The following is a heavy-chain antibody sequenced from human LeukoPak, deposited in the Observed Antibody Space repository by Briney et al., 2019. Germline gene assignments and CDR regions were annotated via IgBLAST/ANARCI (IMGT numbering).Heavy chain of an antibody. CDR3: ATRYCSSTSCYPKYYYYYGMDV. CDR2: IIPIFGTA. D-gene: IGHD2-2*01. V-gene: IGHV1-69*01. J-gene: IGHJ6*02. Sequence: SVKVSCKASGGTFSSYAISWVRQAPGQGLVWMGGIIPIFGTANYAQKFQGRVTITADESTSTAYMELSSLRSEDTAVYYCATRYCSSTSCYPKYYYYYGMDVWGQGTTVTVSS. CDR1: GGTFSSYA.